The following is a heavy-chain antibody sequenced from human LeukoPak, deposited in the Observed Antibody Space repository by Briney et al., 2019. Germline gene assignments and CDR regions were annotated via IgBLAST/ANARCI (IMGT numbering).Heavy chain of an antibody. D-gene: IGHD5-24*01. Sequence: SGGSLRLSCAASGFTFSDYYMSWIRQAPGKGLEWVSYISSSGNTIYYADSVKGRFTISRDNAKNSLYLQMNSLRAEDTAVYYCASSLEMATSWEVDYWGQGTLVTLSS. V-gene: IGHV3-11*01. CDR1: GFTFSDYY. CDR2: ISSSGNTI. CDR3: ASSLEMATSWEVDY. J-gene: IGHJ4*02.